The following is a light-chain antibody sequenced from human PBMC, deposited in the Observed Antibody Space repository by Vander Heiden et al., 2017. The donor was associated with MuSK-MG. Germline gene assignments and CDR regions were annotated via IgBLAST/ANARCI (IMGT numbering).Light chain of an antibody. CDR3: QHRKNWPPGGS. V-gene: IGKV3-11*01. CDR2: DAP. Sequence: TLLTQSPSTLSLSPGARATPTCSARLCTSNYLAWHQQRPGQAQNLLLHDAPIRAAGIPVRFSGSGSGTDFTLTISSLEPEDVAVDYCQHRKNWPPGGSFAQGTKLEIK. CDR1: LCTSNY. J-gene: IGKJ2*01.